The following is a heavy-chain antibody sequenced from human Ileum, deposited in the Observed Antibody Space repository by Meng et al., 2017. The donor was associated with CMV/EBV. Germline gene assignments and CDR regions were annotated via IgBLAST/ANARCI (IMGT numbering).Heavy chain of an antibody. J-gene: IGHJ4*02. Sequence: TYNNYALGWGCKAQVKGMEWVSVLSDNGGKTYSAETVKGRCTISRDNSKNTLYLQMNSLRAEDTAIYYCARNRGGCSGGTCCPRDWGQGALVTVSS. D-gene: IGHD2-15*01. CDR2: LSDNGGKT. CDR3: ARNRGGCSGGTCCPRD. V-gene: IGHV3-23*01. CDR1: TYNNYA.